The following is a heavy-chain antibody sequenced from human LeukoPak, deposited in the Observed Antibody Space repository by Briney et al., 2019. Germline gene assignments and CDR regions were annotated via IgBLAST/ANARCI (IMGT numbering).Heavy chain of an antibody. D-gene: IGHD5-24*01. CDR1: GFTFSNYG. CDR3: ARKDPRGWLHDY. V-gene: IGHV3-30*02. J-gene: IGHJ4*02. CDR2: IPFDGSNE. Sequence: GGSLRLSCAASGFTFSNYGMHWVRRAPGKGLEWVALIPFDGSNEHYADSVKGRFTISRDNSKNTLYLQMNSLRAEDTAVYYCARKDPRGWLHDYWGQGTLVTVSS.